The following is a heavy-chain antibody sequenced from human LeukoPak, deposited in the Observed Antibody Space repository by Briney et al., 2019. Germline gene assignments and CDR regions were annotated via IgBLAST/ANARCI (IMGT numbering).Heavy chain of an antibody. CDR3: AKVWNYYDSSGYPIIDY. CDR1: GLTSSSYG. D-gene: IGHD3-22*01. Sequence: GGSLRLSCAASGLTSSSYGMSWVRQAPGKGLEWVSAISGSGGSTYYADSVKGRFTITRDNSKNTLYLKMNSLRAEDTAVYYCAKVWNYYDSSGYPIIDYWGQGTLVTVSS. CDR2: ISGSGGST. J-gene: IGHJ4*02. V-gene: IGHV3-23*01.